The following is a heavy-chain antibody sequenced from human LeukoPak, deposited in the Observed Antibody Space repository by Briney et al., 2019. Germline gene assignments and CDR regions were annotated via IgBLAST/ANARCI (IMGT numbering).Heavy chain of an antibody. CDR2: INPNSGGT. CDR3: ASVRIYYYGSGSYYNELP. J-gene: IGHJ5*02. CDR1: GYTFTGYY. V-gene: IGHV1-2*02. Sequence: ASVKVSCKASGYTFTGYYMHWVRQAPGQGLEWMGWINPNSGGTNYAQKFQGRVTMTRDTSISTAYMELSRLRSDDTAVYYCASVRIYYYGSGSYYNELPWGQGTLVTVSS. D-gene: IGHD3-10*01.